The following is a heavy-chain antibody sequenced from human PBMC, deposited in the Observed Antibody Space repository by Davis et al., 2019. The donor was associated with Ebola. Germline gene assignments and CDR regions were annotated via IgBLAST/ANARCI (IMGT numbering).Heavy chain of an antibody. V-gene: IGHV4-4*02. CDR1: GFTVSSNY. CDR2: IYHSGST. CDR3: AKVAGGWNGKYDY. J-gene: IGHJ4*02. D-gene: IGHD1-1*01. Sequence: GSLRLSCAASGFTVSSNYMSWVRQPPGKGLEWIGEIYHSGSTNYNPSLKSRVTISVDKSKNQFSLKLSSVTAADTAVYYCAKVAGGWNGKYDYWGQGTLVTVSS.